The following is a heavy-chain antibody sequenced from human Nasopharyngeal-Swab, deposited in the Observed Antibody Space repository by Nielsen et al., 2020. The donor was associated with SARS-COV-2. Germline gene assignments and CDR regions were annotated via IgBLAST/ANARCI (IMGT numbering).Heavy chain of an antibody. CDR3: VKADRYYDILTGYPLTDYYYYGMDV. D-gene: IGHD3-9*01. Sequence: GESLKISCSASGFTFSSYAMHWVRQAPGKGLEYVSAISSNGGSTYYADSVKGRFTISRDNSKNTLCLQMSSLRAEDTAVYYCVKADRYYDILTGYPLTDYYYYGMDVWGQGTTVTVSS. CDR2: ISSNGGST. CDR1: GFTFSSYA. V-gene: IGHV3-64D*06. J-gene: IGHJ6*02.